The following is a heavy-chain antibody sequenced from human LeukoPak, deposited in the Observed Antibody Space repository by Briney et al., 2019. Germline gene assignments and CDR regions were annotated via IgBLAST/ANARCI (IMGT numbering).Heavy chain of an antibody. V-gene: IGHV4-39*01. CDR1: VGSISSSSYY. J-gene: IGHJ4*02. CDR3: ARRGGASVYYFDY. CDR2: IYYSGST. Sequence: SETLSLTCTVSVGSISSSSYYWGWIRQPPGKGLEWIGSIYYSGSTYYNPSLKSRVTISVDTSKNQFSLKLSSVTAADTAVYYCARRGGASVYYFDYWGQGTLVTVSS. D-gene: IGHD3-16*01.